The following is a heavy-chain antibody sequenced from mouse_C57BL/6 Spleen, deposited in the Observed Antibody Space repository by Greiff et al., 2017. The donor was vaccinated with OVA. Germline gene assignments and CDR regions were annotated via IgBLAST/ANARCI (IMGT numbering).Heavy chain of an antibody. CDR3: AREKGYYYGSSYAMDY. CDR2: INPSNGGT. V-gene: IGHV1-53*01. CDR1: GYTFTSYW. D-gene: IGHD1-1*01. J-gene: IGHJ4*01. Sequence: VKLQQPGTELVKPGASVKLSCKASGYTFTSYWMHWVKQRPGQGLEWIGNINPSNGGTNYNEKFKSKATLTVDKSSSTAYMQLSSLTSEDSAVYYCAREKGYYYGSSYAMDYWGQGTSVTGSS.